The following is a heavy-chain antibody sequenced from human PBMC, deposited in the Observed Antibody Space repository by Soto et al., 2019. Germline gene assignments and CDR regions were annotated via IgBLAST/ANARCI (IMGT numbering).Heavy chain of an antibody. CDR2: IYYSGST. V-gene: IGHV4-31*03. D-gene: IGHD5-12*01. J-gene: IGHJ4*02. CDR1: GGSISSGGYY. Sequence: QVQLQESGPGLVKPSQTLSLTCTVSGGSISSGGYYWSWIRQHPGKGLEWIGYIYYSGSTYYNPSLYSRVTISVDTSKNKFSLKLSSVTAADTAVYYCARDPVISYYYSGYDQGDYWGQGTLVTVSS. CDR3: ARDPVISYYYSGYDQGDY.